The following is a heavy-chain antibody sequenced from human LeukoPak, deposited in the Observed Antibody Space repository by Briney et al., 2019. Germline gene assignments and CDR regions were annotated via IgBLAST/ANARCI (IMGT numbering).Heavy chain of an antibody. J-gene: IGHJ6*02. CDR3: ARDDRRGIAAAGVYYYYGMDV. V-gene: IGHV1-18*01. D-gene: IGHD6-13*01. CDR1: GYTFTSYG. Sequence: GASVKVSCKASGYTFTSYGISWVRQAPGQGLEWMGWISAYNGNTNYAQKLQGRVTMTTDTSTSTAYMDLRSLRSDDTAVYYCARDDRRGIAAAGVYYYYGMDVWGQGTTVTVSS. CDR2: ISAYNGNT.